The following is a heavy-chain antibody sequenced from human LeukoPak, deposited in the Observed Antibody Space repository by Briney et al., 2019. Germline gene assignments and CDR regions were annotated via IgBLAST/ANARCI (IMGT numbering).Heavy chain of an antibody. Sequence: SVKVSCKASGGTLSSYAISWVRQAPGQGLEWMGRIIPILGIANYAQKFQGRVTITADKSTSTAYMELSSMRSEDTAVYYCARDSIAVADNYYYYGMDVWGQGTTVTVSS. D-gene: IGHD6-19*01. CDR3: ARDSIAVADNYYYYGMDV. J-gene: IGHJ6*02. CDR1: GGTLSSYA. CDR2: IIPILGIA. V-gene: IGHV1-69*04.